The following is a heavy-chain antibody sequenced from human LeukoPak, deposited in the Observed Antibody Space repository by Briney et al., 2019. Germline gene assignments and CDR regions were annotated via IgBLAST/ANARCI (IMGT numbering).Heavy chain of an antibody. CDR2: ISWNSGSI. J-gene: IGHJ3*02. CDR1: GFTFDDYA. CDR3: AKEGRRAFDI. Sequence: GGSLRLSCAASGFTFDDYAMHWVRQAPGKGLEWVSGISWNSGSIGYADSVKGRFTISRDNAKNSLYLQMNSLRAEDTALYYCAKEGRRAFDIWGQGTMVTVSS. V-gene: IGHV3-9*01. D-gene: IGHD1-26*01.